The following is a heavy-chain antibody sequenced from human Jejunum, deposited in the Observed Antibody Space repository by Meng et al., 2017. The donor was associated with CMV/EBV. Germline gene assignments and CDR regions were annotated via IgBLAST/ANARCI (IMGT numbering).Heavy chain of an antibody. CDR2: IRKDGSEQ. V-gene: IGHV3-7*03. CDR3: VGVRTFNYDSSGHSLDY. Sequence: FGRHWMTWVRQAPGKGLEWVANIRKDGSEQNYVDSVHRRFPISRDNARNSLYLQMNSLRVEDTATYYCVGVRTFNYDSSGHSLDYWGQGTLVTVSS. D-gene: IGHD3-22*01. CDR1: FGRHW. J-gene: IGHJ4*02.